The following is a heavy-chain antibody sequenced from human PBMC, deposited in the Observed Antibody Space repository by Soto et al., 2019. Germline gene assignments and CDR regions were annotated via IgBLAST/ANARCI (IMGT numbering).Heavy chain of an antibody. Sequence: PGESLKISCKGSGYSFTSYWISWVRQMPGKGLEWMGRIDPSDSYTNYSPSFQGHVTISADKSISTAYLQWSSLKASDTAMYYCARGPVGSSGYYRDFDYWGQGTLVTVSS. D-gene: IGHD3-22*01. V-gene: IGHV5-10-1*01. J-gene: IGHJ4*02. CDR3: ARGPVGSSGYYRDFDY. CDR2: IDPSDSYT. CDR1: GYSFTSYW.